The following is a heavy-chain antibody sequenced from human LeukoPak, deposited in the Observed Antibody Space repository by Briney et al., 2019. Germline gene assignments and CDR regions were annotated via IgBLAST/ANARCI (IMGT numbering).Heavy chain of an antibody. D-gene: IGHD2-8*02. J-gene: IGHJ6*03. V-gene: IGHV3-30*02. CDR3: AKSGPPHYYYYYYYMDV. CDR2: IRCDVSNK. Sequence: RGSLRLSCAASGFTFSSYGMHWVRQAPGKGLEWVAFIRCDVSNKYYADSVKGRFTISRDNSKNTLYLQMNSLRAEDTAVYYCAKSGPPHYYYYYYYMDVWGKGTTVTASS. CDR1: GFTFSSYG.